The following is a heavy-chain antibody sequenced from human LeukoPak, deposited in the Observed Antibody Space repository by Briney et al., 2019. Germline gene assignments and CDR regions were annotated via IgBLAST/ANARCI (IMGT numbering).Heavy chain of an antibody. CDR1: DGSTTGYY. CDR3: ARVPPGGSGSYYKRGVYFDY. CDR2: IYYSGST. D-gene: IGHD3-10*01. V-gene: IGHV4-59*08. J-gene: IGHJ4*02. Sequence: PSETLSLTCSVSDGSTTGYYWSWIRQPPGKGLEWIAYIYYSGSTYYNPSLKSRVTISVDTSKNQFSLKLSSVTAADTAVYYCARVPPGGSGSYYKRGVYFDYWGQGTLVTVSS.